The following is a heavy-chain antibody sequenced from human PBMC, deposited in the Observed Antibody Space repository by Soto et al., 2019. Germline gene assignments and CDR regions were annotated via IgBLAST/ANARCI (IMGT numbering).Heavy chain of an antibody. D-gene: IGHD6-13*01. CDR1: GGSISSYY. CDR2: IYYSGST. V-gene: IGHV4-59*12. CDR3: ARNSGRYRSSFVDY. J-gene: IGHJ4*02. Sequence: PSETLSLTCTVSGGSISSYYWSWIRQPPGKGLEGIGYIYYSGSTNYNPSLKSRVTRSVDTSKNQFSLKLSSVTAVHTAVYYCARNSGRYRSSFVDYWGEGTLVTVSS.